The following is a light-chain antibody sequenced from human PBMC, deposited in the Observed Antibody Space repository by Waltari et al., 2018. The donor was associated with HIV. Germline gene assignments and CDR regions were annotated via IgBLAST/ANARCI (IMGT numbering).Light chain of an antibody. V-gene: IGLV2-8*01. Sequence: HSALPQPPSAPRSPRQPVPISCHGTRTHFGGYHYVSSSQQHPGKAPKLIMTEVTKRPSGVPDRFAGSKSGNTASLTVSGLQAEDEAHYYCYSYAPTNNFYVLFGGGTALTVL. CDR2: EVT. J-gene: IGLJ2*01. CDR1: RTHFGGYHY. CDR3: YSYAPTNNFYVL.